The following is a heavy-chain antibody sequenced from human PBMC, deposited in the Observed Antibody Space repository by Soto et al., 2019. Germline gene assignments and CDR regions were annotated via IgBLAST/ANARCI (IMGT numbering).Heavy chain of an antibody. CDR2: IWYDGSSK. V-gene: IGHV3-33*03. CDR3: ASAFCSGGSCYVPHF. Sequence: QVQLVESGGGVVQPGRSLRLSCAASGFTFSTYGMHWVRQAPGRGLEWVALIWYDGSSKYYADSVKGRFTISRDNSENTLSLQMNSLRAEDTAVYYCASAFCSGGSCYVPHFWGQGTLVTVSS. D-gene: IGHD2-15*01. CDR1: GFTFSTYG. J-gene: IGHJ4*02.